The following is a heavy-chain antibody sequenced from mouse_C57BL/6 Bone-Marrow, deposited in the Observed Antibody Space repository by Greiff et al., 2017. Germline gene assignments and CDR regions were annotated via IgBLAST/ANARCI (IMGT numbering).Heavy chain of an antibody. D-gene: IGHD1-1*01. CDR2: ISNLAYSI. V-gene: IGHV5-15*01. CDR3: ARRGKDYGGFAY. Sequence: EVKLMESGGGLVQPGGSLKLSCAASGFTFSDYGMAWVRQAPRKGPEWVAFISNLAYSIYYADTVTGRFTISRENAKNTLYLEMSRLRSEDTAMYYCARRGKDYGGFAYWGQGTLVTVSA. CDR1: GFTFSDYG. J-gene: IGHJ3*01.